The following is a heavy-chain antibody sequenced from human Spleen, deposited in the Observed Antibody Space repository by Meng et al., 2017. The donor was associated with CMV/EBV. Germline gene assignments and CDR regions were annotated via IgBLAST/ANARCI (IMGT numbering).Heavy chain of an antibody. CDR2: ISSSSSTI. Sequence: GGSLRLSCAASGFIFSSYNMNWVRQAPGKGLEWVSYISSSSSTIYYADSVKGRFTISRDNAKNSLYLQMSSLTVGDTAVYYCARGIVGVLYFDSWGQGKLVTVSS. J-gene: IGHJ4*02. CDR1: GFIFSSYN. D-gene: IGHD1-26*01. V-gene: IGHV3-48*04. CDR3: ARGIVGVLYFDS.